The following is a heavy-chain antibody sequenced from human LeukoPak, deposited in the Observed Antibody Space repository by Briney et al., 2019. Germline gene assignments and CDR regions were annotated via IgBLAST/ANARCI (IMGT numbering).Heavy chain of an antibody. D-gene: IGHD3-10*01. CDR3: ARSPAGDAWPPAYYMDV. CDR2: IKEDGTEK. J-gene: IGHJ6*03. V-gene: IGHV3-7*01. Sequence: GGSLRLSCAASEFSFSTYWMSWVRQAPGRGLEWVANIKEDGTEKYYVGSVKGRFTISRDNAKKSLYLQMNSLRDDDTAVYFCARSPAGDAWPPAYYMDVWGKGTTVTVSS. CDR1: EFSFSTYW.